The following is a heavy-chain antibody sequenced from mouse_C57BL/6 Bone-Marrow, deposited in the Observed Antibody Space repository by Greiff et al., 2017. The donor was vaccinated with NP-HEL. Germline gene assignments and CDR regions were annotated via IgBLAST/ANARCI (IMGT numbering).Heavy chain of an antibody. CDR3: ARESNGNYGAY. Sequence: QVHVKQSGAELVRPGTSVKMSCKASGYTFTNYWIGWAKQRPGHGLEWIGDIYPGGGYTNYNEKFTGQATLTADKASSTADMQCSSLTSEDSAIYYGARESNGNYGAYWGQGTLVTVSA. V-gene: IGHV1-63*01. J-gene: IGHJ3*01. CDR1: GYTFTNYW. D-gene: IGHD2-1*01. CDR2: IYPGGGYT.